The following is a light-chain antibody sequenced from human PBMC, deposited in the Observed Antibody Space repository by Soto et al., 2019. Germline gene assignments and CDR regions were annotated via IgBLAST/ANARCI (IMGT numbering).Light chain of an antibody. J-gene: IGLJ2*01. CDR1: TGAVTSDNY. CDR3: LLYYGGAHLV. Sequence: QAVVTQEPSLTVSPGGTVTLTCASSTGAVTSDNYPSWFLQQPGQAPRTLIYTTNSRHSWTPARFSGSLLGGKAALTLSGVQYEDEADYYCLLYYGGAHLVFGGGTKVTVL. V-gene: IGLV7-43*01. CDR2: TTN.